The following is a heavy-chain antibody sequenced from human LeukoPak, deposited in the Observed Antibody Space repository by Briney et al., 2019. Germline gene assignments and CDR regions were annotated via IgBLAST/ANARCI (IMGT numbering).Heavy chain of an antibody. J-gene: IGHJ3*02. CDR2: IYTSGST. CDR3: ARGQAVGGSFDI. CDR1: GGSISSYY. D-gene: IGHD1-26*01. Sequence: SETLSLTCTVSGGSISSYYWSWIRQPAGKGLEWIGRIYTSGSTNYNPSLKSRVTMSVDTSKNQFSLKPSSVTAADTAVYYCARGQAVGGSFDIWGQGTMVTVSS. V-gene: IGHV4-4*07.